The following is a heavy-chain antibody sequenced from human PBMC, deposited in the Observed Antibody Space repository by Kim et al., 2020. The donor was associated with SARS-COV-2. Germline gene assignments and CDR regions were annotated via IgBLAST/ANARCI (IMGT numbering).Heavy chain of an antibody. CDR1: GFTFSSYS. Sequence: GGSLRLSCAASGFTFSSYSINWVRQAPGKGLEWVSYISSSSSTIYYANSVKGRFTITRDTATNSLYLQMNSPIAEDTAVYYCASQEDRYCSSTSCYEYYYYGMDAWGQGTTVTVSS. D-gene: IGHD2-2*01. V-gene: IGHV3-48*04. J-gene: IGHJ6*02. CDR3: ASQEDRYCSSTSCYEYYYYGMDA. CDR2: ISSSSSTI.